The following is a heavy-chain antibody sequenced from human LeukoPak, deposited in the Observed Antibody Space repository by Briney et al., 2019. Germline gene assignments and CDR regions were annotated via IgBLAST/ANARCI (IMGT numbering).Heavy chain of an antibody. CDR3: ARSSSGSGGYYMDV. CDR2: ISYDGSNK. J-gene: IGHJ6*03. CDR1: GFTFSNYA. Sequence: GRSLRLSCVASGFTFSNYAMHWVRQSPGKGLEWVAAISYDGSNKNYADSVKGRFTISRDNAKNSLYLQMNSLRAEDTAVYYCARSSSGSGGYYMDVWGKGTTVTVSS. V-gene: IGHV3-30*04. D-gene: IGHD1-26*01.